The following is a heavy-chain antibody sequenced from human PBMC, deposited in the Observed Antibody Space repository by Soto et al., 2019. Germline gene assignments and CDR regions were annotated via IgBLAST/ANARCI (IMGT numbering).Heavy chain of an antibody. CDR2: IYPGDSDT. D-gene: IGHD6-19*01. Sequence: GESLKISCKGSGYSFTRYCIGWVRQMPGKGLEWMGIIYPGDSDTRYSPSFQGQVTISVDKSISTAYLQWSSLKASDTAMYYCARHLGTVALAGINYYYYGHFDYWGQGTLVTVSS. CDR1: GYSFTRYC. V-gene: IGHV5-51*01. CDR3: ARHLGTVALAGINYYYYGHFDY. J-gene: IGHJ4*02.